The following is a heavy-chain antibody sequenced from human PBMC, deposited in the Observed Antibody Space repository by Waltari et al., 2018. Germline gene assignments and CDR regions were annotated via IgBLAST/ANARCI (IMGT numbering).Heavy chain of an antibody. D-gene: IGHD4-17*01. Sequence: EVQLVESGGGSVQPGGSLRLSCAASGMTFSNYWMNWVRQAPGKGLEWVANIKQDGSEKNYVDSVEGRFSISRDNAQNSLYLQMNSRRAEDTAIYYCVTGLTTVTAKDYFDHWGQGALVTVS. CDR3: VTGLTTVTAKDYFDH. CDR2: IKQDGSEK. V-gene: IGHV3-7*01. CDR1: GMTFSNYW. J-gene: IGHJ4*02.